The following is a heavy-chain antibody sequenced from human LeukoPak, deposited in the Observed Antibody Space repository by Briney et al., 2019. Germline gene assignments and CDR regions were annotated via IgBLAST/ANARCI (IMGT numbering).Heavy chain of an antibody. CDR1: GFTFRSYA. D-gene: IGHD6-19*01. V-gene: IGHV3-23*01. Sequence: GGSLRLSCAASGFTFRSYAMSWVRQAPGKGLEWVSSISSSARSTYYADSLKGRFTISRDNSKDTLSLQMTSLRPEDTAIYYCARRDSSDWYSLEYWGQGTLVTVSS. J-gene: IGHJ4*02. CDR2: ISSSARST. CDR3: ARRDSSDWYSLEY.